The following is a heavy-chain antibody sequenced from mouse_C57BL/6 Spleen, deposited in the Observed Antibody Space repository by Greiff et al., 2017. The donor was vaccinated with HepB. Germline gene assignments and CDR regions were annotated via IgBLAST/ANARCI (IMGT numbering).Heavy chain of an antibody. CDR3: ARLNVYYGSSYAMDY. D-gene: IGHD1-1*01. V-gene: IGHV1-82*01. J-gene: IGHJ4*01. CDR1: GYAFSSSW. Sequence: QVQLKESGPELVKPGASVKISCKASGYAFSSSWMNWVKQRPGKGLEWIGRIYPGDGDTNYNGKFKGKATLTADKSSSTAYMQLSSLTSEDSAVYFCARLNVYYGSSYAMDYWGQGTSVTVSS. CDR2: IYPGDGDT.